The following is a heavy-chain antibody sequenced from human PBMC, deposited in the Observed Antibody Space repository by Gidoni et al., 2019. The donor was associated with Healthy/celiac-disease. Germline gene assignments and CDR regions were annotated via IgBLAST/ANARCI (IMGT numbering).Heavy chain of an antibody. CDR2: IWYDGSNK. Sequence: QVQLVESGGGVVQPGRSLRLSCAASGFTFSSYGMHWVRQAPGKGLEWVAVIWYDGSNKYYADSVKGRFTISRDNSKNTLYLQMNSLRAEDTAVYYCAREPLWRHAFDIWGQGTMVTVSS. D-gene: IGHD3-10*01. V-gene: IGHV3-33*01. CDR3: AREPLWRHAFDI. CDR1: GFTFSSYG. J-gene: IGHJ3*02.